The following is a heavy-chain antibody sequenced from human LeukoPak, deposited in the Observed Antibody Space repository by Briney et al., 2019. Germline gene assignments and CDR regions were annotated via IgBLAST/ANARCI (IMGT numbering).Heavy chain of an antibody. J-gene: IGHJ4*02. CDR1: GGSISSYY. CDR3: ARSNGDPYFDY. Sequence: SETLSLTCTVSGGSISSYYWSWIRQPPGKGLEWIGYIYYSGSTNYNPSLKSRVTISVDTSKNQFSLKLSSVTAADTAVYYCARSNGDPYFDYWGQGTLVTVSS. CDR2: IYYSGST. V-gene: IGHV4-59*01. D-gene: IGHD4-17*01.